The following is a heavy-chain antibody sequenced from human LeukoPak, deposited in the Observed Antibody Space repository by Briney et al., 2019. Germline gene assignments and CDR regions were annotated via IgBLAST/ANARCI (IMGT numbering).Heavy chain of an antibody. CDR3: AKDRSFYYDTTTYYHFDH. CDR1: GFTFSSYS. Sequence: PGGSLRLSCAASGFTFSSYSMNWVRQAPGKGLEWVAVISYDGSHIYYADSVKGRFTISRDNSKNTLYLQMNSLRAEDTAVYYCAKDRSFYYDTTTYYHFDHWGQGALVTVSS. V-gene: IGHV3-30*18. D-gene: IGHD3-22*01. CDR2: ISYDGSHI. J-gene: IGHJ4*02.